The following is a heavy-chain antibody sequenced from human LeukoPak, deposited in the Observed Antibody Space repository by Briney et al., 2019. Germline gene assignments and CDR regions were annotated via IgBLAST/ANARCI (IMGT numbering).Heavy chain of an antibody. D-gene: IGHD2-15*01. CDR1: GFTFSSYA. V-gene: IGHV3-23*01. CDR3: AKDYCSGGSCYSGGDY. Sequence: PGGSLRLSCAASGFTFSSYAMTWVRQAPGKGLEWVSAISGRGGSTYYADSVKGRFTISRDNSKNTLYLQMNSLRAEDTAVYYCAKDYCSGGSCYSGGDYWGQGTLVTVSS. J-gene: IGHJ4*02. CDR2: ISGRGGST.